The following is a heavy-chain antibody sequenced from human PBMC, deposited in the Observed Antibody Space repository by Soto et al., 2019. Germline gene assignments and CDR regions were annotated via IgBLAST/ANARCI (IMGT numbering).Heavy chain of an antibody. CDR3: ARESELRYFDWLSSFDY. D-gene: IGHD3-9*01. J-gene: IGHJ4*02. CDR1: GFTFSSYW. Sequence: GGSLRLSCAASGFTFSSYWMHWVRQAPGKGLVWVSRINSDGSSTSYADSVKGRFAISRDNAKNTLYLQMNSLRAEDTAVYYCARESELRYFDWLSSFDYWGQGTLVTVSS. CDR2: INSDGSST. V-gene: IGHV3-74*01.